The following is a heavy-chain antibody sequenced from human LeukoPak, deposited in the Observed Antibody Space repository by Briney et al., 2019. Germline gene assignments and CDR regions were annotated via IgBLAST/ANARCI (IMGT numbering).Heavy chain of an antibody. D-gene: IGHD3-22*01. J-gene: IGHJ4*02. V-gene: IGHV3-48*02. CDR3: AREGAYYDSSGHRVAFDY. CDR2: ISSSSNSI. CDR1: GFTFSNYA. Sequence: GGSLRLSCAASGFTFSNYAMNWVRQAPGKGLEWVSYISSSSNSIHYADSVRGRFAVSRDNAKNSLYLQMNSLGHEDSAVYYCAREGAYYDSSGHRVAFDYWGQGTLVTVSS.